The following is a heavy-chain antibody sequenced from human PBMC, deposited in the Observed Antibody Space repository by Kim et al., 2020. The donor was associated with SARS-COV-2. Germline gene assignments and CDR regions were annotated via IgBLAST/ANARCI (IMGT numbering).Heavy chain of an antibody. CDR1: GFTFSSYG. Sequence: GGSLRLSCAASGFTFSSYGMHWVRQAPGKGLEWVAVIWYDGSNKYYADSVKGRFTISRDNSKNTLYLQMNSLRAEDTAVYYCAKAGHSGYVIDYWGQGTLVTVSS. V-gene: IGHV3-33*06. D-gene: IGHD5-12*01. CDR2: IWYDGSNK. J-gene: IGHJ4*02. CDR3: AKAGHSGYVIDY.